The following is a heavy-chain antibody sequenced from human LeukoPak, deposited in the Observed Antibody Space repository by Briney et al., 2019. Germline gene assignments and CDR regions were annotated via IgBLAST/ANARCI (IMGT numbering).Heavy chain of an antibody. D-gene: IGHD6-19*01. V-gene: IGHV4-59*01. CDR2: VFYTGST. CDR1: GGSISGNY. Sequence: PSETLSLTCTVSGGSISGNYWTWIRQPPGKGLDYIGHVFYTGSTNYSPPLKSRVTISIDTSKSHFSLKLTSVTAADTAVYYCARAVAVAGTFKFDFWGQGTLVTVSS. J-gene: IGHJ4*02. CDR3: ARAVAVAGTFKFDF.